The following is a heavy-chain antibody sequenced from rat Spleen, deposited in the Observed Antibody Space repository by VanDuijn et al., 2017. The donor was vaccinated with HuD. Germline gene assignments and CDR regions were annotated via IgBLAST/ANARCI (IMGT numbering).Heavy chain of an antibody. CDR3: ARQTDY. J-gene: IGHJ2*01. CDR2: ITNSGGSI. V-gene: IGHV5S23*01. Sequence: EVQLVESGGGLVRPGGSLKLSCAASGFSFSDDYMAWVRQAPTKGLEWVASITNSGGSISYRDSVKGRFTISRDNAKSTLYLQMDSLRSEDTATYYCARQTDYWGQGVMVTVSS. CDR1: GFSFSDDY.